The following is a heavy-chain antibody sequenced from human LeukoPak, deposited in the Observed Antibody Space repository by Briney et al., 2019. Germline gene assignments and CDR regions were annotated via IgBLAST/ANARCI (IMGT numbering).Heavy chain of an antibody. CDR1: GYTFTGYY. Sequence: ASVKDSCKASGYTFTGYYIHWVRQAPGQGLEWMGWINPKRGDTDCAQRFQGRITMARDTSMSTAFMELYSLTSDDTAVYYCVRDIAGSEYDNSGVYWGQGTLVTVS. V-gene: IGHV1-2*02. J-gene: IGHJ4*02. CDR3: VRDIAGSEYDNSGVY. D-gene: IGHD3-22*01. CDR2: INPKRGDT.